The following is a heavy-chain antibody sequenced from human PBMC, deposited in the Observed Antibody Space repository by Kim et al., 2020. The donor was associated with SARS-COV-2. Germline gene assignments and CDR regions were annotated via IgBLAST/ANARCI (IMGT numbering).Heavy chain of an antibody. Sequence: SVEGRYTIHRDNAKNTLSLQMNSLRAEDTAVYYCARVAGYCGGGSCPFDYWGQGALVTVSS. CDR3: ARVAGYCGGGSCPFDY. D-gene: IGHD2-15*01. V-gene: IGHV3-74*01. J-gene: IGHJ4*02.